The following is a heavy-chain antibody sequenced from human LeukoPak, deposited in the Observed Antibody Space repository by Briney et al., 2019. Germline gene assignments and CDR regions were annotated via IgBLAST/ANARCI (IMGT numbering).Heavy chain of an antibody. J-gene: IGHJ4*02. CDR3: ARKTLWYYSSGVRRGYFDY. V-gene: IGHV4-34*01. D-gene: IGHD3-10*01. CDR1: GGSFSGYY. CDR2: INHSGST. Sequence: PSETLSLTCAVYGGSFSGYYWSWIRQPPGKGLEWIGEINHSGSTNYNPSLKSRVTISVDTSKNQFSLKLSSVTAADTAVYYCARKTLWYYSSGVRRGYFDYWGQGTLVTVSS.